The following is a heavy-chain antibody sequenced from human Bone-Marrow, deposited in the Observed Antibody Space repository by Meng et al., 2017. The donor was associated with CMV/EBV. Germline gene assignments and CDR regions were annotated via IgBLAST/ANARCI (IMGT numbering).Heavy chain of an antibody. V-gene: IGHV3-21*01. D-gene: IGHD5-12*01. Sequence: GESLKISCAASGFTFSSYSMNWVRQAPGKGLEWVSSISSSSSYIYYADTVKGRFTISRDNAKNSLYLQMNSLRAEDTAVYYCAREMIQWVDYWGQGNLVTVSS. J-gene: IGHJ4*02. CDR2: ISSSSSYI. CDR3: AREMIQWVDY. CDR1: GFTFSSYS.